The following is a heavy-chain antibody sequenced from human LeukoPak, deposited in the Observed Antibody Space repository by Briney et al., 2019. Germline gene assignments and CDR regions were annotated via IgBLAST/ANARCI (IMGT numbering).Heavy chain of an antibody. Sequence: ASVKLSCRASGLPFTSSDQQGVRQARGQRLEWIGWIVVGSGNTNYAQKFQERVTITRHMSTSTAYMDLSSLRSEDTAVYYCAADPLYYYYESSGYLGYWGQGTLVTVSS. J-gene: IGHJ4*02. CDR3: AADPLYYYYESSGYLGY. CDR1: GLPFTSSD. CDR2: IVVGSGNT. V-gene: IGHV1-58*01. D-gene: IGHD3-22*01.